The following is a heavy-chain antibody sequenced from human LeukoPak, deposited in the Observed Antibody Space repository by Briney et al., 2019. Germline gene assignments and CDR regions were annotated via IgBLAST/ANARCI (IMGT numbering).Heavy chain of an antibody. Sequence: GGSLRLSCAASGFTFSDYYMSWIRQAPGKGLEWVSYISSSGSTIYYADSVRGRFTISRDNAKNSLYLQMNSLRAEDTAVYYCASTHLGTVLYFDYWGQGTLVTVSS. V-gene: IGHV3-11*01. CDR2: ISSSGSTI. J-gene: IGHJ4*02. D-gene: IGHD3-3*01. CDR1: GFTFSDYY. CDR3: ASTHLGTVLYFDY.